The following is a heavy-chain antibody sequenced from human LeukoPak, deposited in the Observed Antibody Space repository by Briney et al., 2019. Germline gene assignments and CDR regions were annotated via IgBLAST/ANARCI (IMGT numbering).Heavy chain of an antibody. D-gene: IGHD1-14*01. CDR3: ARTGRGWGHYYMDV. CDR2: IYYSGST. CDR1: GGSISSYY. J-gene: IGHJ6*03. V-gene: IGHV4-59*01. Sequence: KPSETLSLTCTVSGGSISSYYWSWIRQPPGKGLEWIGYIYYSGSTNYNPSLKSRVTISVDTSKNQFSLKLSSVTAADTAVYYCARTGRGWGHYYMDVWGKGTTVTVSS.